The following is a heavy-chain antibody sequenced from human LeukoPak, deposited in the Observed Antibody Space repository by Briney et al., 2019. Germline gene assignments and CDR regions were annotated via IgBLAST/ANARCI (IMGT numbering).Heavy chain of an antibody. CDR2: IYYSGST. J-gene: IGHJ4*02. Sequence: SQTLSLTCTVSGGSISSGGYYWSWIRQHPGKGPEWIGYIYYSGSTYYNPSLKSRVTISADTSKNQFSLKLSSVTAADTAVYYCARDSHGYSSSSHLGYWGQGTLVTVSS. CDR1: GGSISSGGYY. D-gene: IGHD6-6*01. V-gene: IGHV4-31*03. CDR3: ARDSHGYSSSSHLGY.